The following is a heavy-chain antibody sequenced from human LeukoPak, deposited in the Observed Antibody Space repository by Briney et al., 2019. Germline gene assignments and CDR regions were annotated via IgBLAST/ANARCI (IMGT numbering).Heavy chain of an antibody. J-gene: IGHJ4*02. CDR3: ARGVKSSPFDY. Sequence: PSETLSLTCAVYGGSFSGYYWRWLRQPPGKGLEWIGEINHSGSTNYNPSLKSRVTILVDTSKNQFSLKLSSVTAADTAVYYCARGVKSSPFDYWGQGTLVTVSS. V-gene: IGHV4-34*01. CDR2: INHSGST. CDR1: GGSFSGYY. D-gene: IGHD6-19*01.